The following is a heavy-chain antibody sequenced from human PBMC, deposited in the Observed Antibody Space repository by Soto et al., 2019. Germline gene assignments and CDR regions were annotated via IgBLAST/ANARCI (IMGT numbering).Heavy chain of an antibody. CDR2: MNPNSGNT. J-gene: IGHJ4*02. Sequence: ASVKVSCKASGYTFTGYYMHWVRQAPGQGLEWMGWMNPNSGNTGYAQKFQGRVTMTWITSISTAYMELSSLGSEDTAVYYCARTLYGDNVDYWGQGTLVTVSS. V-gene: IGHV1-8*02. CDR3: ARTLYGDNVDY. CDR1: GYTFTGYY. D-gene: IGHD4-17*01.